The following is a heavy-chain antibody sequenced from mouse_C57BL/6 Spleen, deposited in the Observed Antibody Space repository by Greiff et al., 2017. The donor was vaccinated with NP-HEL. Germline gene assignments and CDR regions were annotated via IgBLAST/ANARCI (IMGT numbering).Heavy chain of an antibody. Sequence: EVQLQQSGPELVKPGASVKISCKASGYTFTDYYMNWVKQSHGKSLEWIGDINPNNGGTSYNQKFKGKATLTVDKSSSTAYMELRSQTSEDSAVYYCAIRFYDYDFDPLRAMDYWGQGTSVTVSS. D-gene: IGHD2-4*01. CDR3: AIRFYDYDFDPLRAMDY. CDR1: GYTFTDYY. J-gene: IGHJ4*01. V-gene: IGHV1-26*01. CDR2: INPNNGGT.